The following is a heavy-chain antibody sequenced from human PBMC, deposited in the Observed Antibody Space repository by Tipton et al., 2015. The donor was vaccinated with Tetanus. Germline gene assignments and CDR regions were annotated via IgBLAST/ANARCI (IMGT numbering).Heavy chain of an antibody. V-gene: IGHV3-33*01. J-gene: IGHJ2*01. CDR1: GFTFSSYG. CDR3: ARDLPIVVVTADWYFDL. Sequence: SLRLSCAASGFTFSSYGMHWVRQAPGKGLEWVAVIWYDGSNKYYADSVKGRFTISRDNSKNTLYLQMNSLRAEDTAVYYCARDLPIVVVTADWYFDLWGRGTLVTVSS. CDR2: IWYDGSNK. D-gene: IGHD2-21*02.